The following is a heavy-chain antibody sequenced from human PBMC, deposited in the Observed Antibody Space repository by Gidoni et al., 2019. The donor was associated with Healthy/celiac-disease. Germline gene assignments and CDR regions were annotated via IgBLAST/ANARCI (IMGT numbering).Heavy chain of an antibody. J-gene: IGHJ6*02. V-gene: IGHV3-33*01. D-gene: IGHD2-2*02. CDR1: GFPFSSYG. CDR3: ARDHQDIVVVPAAIQDPNYYYYYGMDV. Sequence: QVQLVESGGGVVQPGRSLRLSCAASGFPFSSYGMHWVRQAPGKGREWVAVIWYDGSNKYYADSVKGRFTISRDNSKNTLYLQMNSLRAEDTAVYYCARDHQDIVVVPAAIQDPNYYYYYGMDVWGQGTTVTVSS. CDR2: IWYDGSNK.